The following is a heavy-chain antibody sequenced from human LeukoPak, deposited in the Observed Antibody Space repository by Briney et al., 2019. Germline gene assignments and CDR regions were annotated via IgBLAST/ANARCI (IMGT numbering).Heavy chain of an antibody. J-gene: IGHJ4*02. Sequence: GSLRLSCAATGFSFKDYGMHWVRQPPGRGLEWVSAINWNGGGTDYADSVKGRFTISRDNAKNSLYLQMNSLGAEDTAVYYCARRSGSYQADFDYWGQGTLVTVSS. CDR3: ARRSGSYQADFDY. CDR1: GFSFKDYG. V-gene: IGHV3-20*04. D-gene: IGHD1-26*01. CDR2: INWNGGGT.